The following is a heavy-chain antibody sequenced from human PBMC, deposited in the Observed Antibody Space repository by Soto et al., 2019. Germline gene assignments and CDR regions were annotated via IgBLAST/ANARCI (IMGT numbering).Heavy chain of an antibody. Sequence: PWGSLRLSCAASGFTVSSNYMILVRQAPLKWLEWVSVIYSGGSTYYADSVKGRFTISRDNSKNTLYLQMNSLRAEDTAVYYCARGVAVAGYAFDIWGQGTMVTVSS. CDR2: IYSGGST. J-gene: IGHJ3*02. D-gene: IGHD6-19*01. V-gene: IGHV3-53*01. CDR3: ARGVAVAGYAFDI. CDR1: GFTVSSNY.